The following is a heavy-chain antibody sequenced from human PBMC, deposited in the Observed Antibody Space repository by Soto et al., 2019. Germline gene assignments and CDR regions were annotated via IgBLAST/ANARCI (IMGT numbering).Heavy chain of an antibody. CDR2: ISGSGGST. V-gene: IGHV3-23*01. Sequence: GGSLRLSCAASGFTFSSYAMSWVRQAPGKGLEWVSAISGSGGSTYYADSVKGRFTIPRDNYKNTLYLQMNSLRAEDTAVYYSQTRSAEQKLDLFYYYYGMDVWGQGTPVTVSS. CDR3: QTRSAEQKLDLFYYYYGMDV. J-gene: IGHJ6*02. CDR1: GFTFSSYA. D-gene: IGHD6-13*01.